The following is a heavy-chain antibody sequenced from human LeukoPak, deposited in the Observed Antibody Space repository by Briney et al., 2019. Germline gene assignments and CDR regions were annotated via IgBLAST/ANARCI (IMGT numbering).Heavy chain of an antibody. J-gene: IGHJ4*02. CDR1: GGSISSYY. CDR3: AREDSSGYFDY. D-gene: IGHD3-22*01. CDR2: IYYSGST. V-gene: IGHV4-59*01. Sequence: NPSETLSLTCTVSGGSISSYYWSWIRQPPGKGLEWIGYIYYSGSTNYNPSLKSRVTISVDTSKNQFSLKLSSVTAADTAVYYCAREDSSGYFDYWGQGTPVTVSS.